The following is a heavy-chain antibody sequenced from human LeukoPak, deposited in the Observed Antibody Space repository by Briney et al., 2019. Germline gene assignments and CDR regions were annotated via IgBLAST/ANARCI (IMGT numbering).Heavy chain of an antibody. CDR3: ATDRLVGAFYYFDY. CDR2: FDPEDGET. V-gene: IGHV1-24*01. Sequence: GASVKVSCKVSGFTLTELSMHWVRQAPGKGLEWMGGFDPEDGETIYAQKFQGRVTMTEDTSTDTAYMELSSLRSGDTAVYYCATDRLVGAFYYFDYWGQGTLVTVSS. CDR1: GFTLTELS. D-gene: IGHD1-26*01. J-gene: IGHJ4*02.